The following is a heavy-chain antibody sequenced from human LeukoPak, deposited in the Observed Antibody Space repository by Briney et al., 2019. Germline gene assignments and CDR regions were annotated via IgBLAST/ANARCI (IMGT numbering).Heavy chain of an antibody. V-gene: IGHV1-2*02. J-gene: IGHJ6*03. CDR1: GYTFTGYY. CDR2: INPNSGGT. CDR3: ARDGYCSSTSCEKHQGFYYYYYMDV. Sequence: GASVKVSCKASGYTFTGYYMHWVRQAPGQGLEWMGWINPNSGGTNYAQKFQGRVTMTRDTSNSTAYMELSRLRSDDTAVYYCARDGYCSSTSCEKHQGFYYYYYMDVWGKGTTVTVSS. D-gene: IGHD2-2*03.